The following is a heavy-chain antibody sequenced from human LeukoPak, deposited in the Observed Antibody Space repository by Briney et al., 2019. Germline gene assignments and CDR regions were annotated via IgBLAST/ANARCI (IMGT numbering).Heavy chain of an antibody. CDR1: GGSITNSFY. J-gene: IGHJ4*02. Sequence: PSETLSLTCTVSGGSITNSFYCSWIRQSPGKGLEWIGYVYFNGVTNYSPSLKSRVTISVDTSKNQFSLKLSSVTAADTAVYYCASAYYGSGSYYKDYWGQGTLVTVSS. V-gene: IGHV4-59*12. CDR2: VYFNGVT. D-gene: IGHD3-10*01. CDR3: ASAYYGSGSYYKDY.